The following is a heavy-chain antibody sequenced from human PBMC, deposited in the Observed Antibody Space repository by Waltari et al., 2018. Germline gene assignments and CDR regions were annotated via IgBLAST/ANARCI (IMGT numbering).Heavy chain of an antibody. J-gene: IGHJ4*02. CDR3: AKPYDSSGYFDY. CDR2: ISWDGGST. Sequence: EVQLVESGGVVVQPGGSLRLSCAASGFTFDDYAMHWVRQAPGKGLEWVSLISWDGGSTYYADSVKGRFTISRDNSKNSLYLQMNSLRAEDTALYYYAKPYDSSGYFDYWGQGTLVTVSS. D-gene: IGHD3-22*01. CDR1: GFTFDDYA. V-gene: IGHV3-43D*04.